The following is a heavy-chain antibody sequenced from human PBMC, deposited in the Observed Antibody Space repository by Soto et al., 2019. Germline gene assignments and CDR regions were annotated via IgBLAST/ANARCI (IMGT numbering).Heavy chain of an antibody. Sequence: AGGSLILSCAASGFTFSSYWMSWVRQAPGKGLEWVANIKQDGSEKYYVDSVKGRFTISRDNAKNSLYLQMNSLRAEDTAVYYCARPYPPSAAAGKDFDYWGQGTLVTVSS. CDR3: ARPYPPSAAAGKDFDY. CDR2: IKQDGSEK. CDR1: GFTFSSYW. J-gene: IGHJ4*02. V-gene: IGHV3-7*05. D-gene: IGHD6-13*01.